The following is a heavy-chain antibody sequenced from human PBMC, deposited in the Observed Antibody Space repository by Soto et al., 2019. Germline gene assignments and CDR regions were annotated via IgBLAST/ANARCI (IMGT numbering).Heavy chain of an antibody. V-gene: IGHV3-48*02. CDR3: ARDLSYAFDY. CDR1: GFIFTSYS. D-gene: IGHD1-26*01. J-gene: IGHJ4*02. Sequence: EVQLVESGGGLVQPGGSLRLSCAASGFIFTSYSMNWVRQAPGKGLEWLSYIRIDSNHIGCADSVRGRFTISSDIAKNSLYLQMNSLRDEDTAVYYCARDLSYAFDYWGQGTLVTVSS. CDR2: IRIDSNHI.